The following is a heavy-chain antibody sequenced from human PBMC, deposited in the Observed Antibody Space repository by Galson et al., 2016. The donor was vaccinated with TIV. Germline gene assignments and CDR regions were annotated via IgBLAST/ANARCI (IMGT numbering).Heavy chain of an antibody. CDR3: TRTAMGSTSNAFDI. CDR2: ITRNTYGATT. V-gene: IGHV3-49*03. Sequence: SLRLSCAASGFTFGHYAVNWFRQAPGKGLEWVGFITRNTYGATTEYDASVKGRFTISRDDSRNIAYLQMNSLKTEDTAVYYCTRTAMGSTSNAFDIWGQGTVVTLSS. D-gene: IGHD1-1*01. CDR1: GFTFGHYA. J-gene: IGHJ3*02.